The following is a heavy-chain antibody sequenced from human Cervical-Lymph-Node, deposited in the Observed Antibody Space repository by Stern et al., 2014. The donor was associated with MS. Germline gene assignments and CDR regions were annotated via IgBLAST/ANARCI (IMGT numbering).Heavy chain of an antibody. V-gene: IGHV3-7*01. J-gene: IGHJ6*02. CDR2: IKHDGSEK. D-gene: IGHD3-3*01. CDR3: ARDYDFWSGYHNFHNGMDV. Sequence: EVQLLESGGGLVQPGGSLTISCAASGFTFSSYWMTWVRQVPGKGLEWVANIKHDGSEKHYVDSVKGRFTISRDNAKKSLYLQMHSLRTEDTAVYYCARDYDFWSGYHNFHNGMDVWGQGTTVTVSS. CDR1: GFTFSSYW.